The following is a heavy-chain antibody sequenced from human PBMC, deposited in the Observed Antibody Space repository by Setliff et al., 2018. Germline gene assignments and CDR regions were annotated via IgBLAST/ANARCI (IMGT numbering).Heavy chain of an antibody. CDR3: ARDNNPGYRGYWGRFDY. CDR2: IYYSGST. Sequence: SETLSLTCTVSGGSISSGGYYWSWIRQHPGKGLEWIGYIYYSGSTYYNPSLKSRVTISVDTSKNQFSLKLSPVTAADTAVYYCARDNNPGYRGYWGRFDYWGQGTLVTVSS. J-gene: IGHJ4*02. V-gene: IGHV4-31*02. D-gene: IGHD3-16*02. CDR1: GGSISSGGYY.